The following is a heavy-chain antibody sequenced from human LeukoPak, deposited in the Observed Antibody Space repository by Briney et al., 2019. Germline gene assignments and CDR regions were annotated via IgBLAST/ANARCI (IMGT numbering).Heavy chain of an antibody. D-gene: IGHD3-10*01. CDR3: ATVRGFYYYGMDV. J-gene: IGHJ6*02. CDR1: GYTLTELS. CDR2: FDPEDGET. V-gene: IGHV1-24*01. Sequence: GASVKVSCKVSGYTLTELSMHWVRQAPGKGLEWMGGFDPEDGETIYAQKFQGRVTITEDTSTDTAYMELSSLRSEDTAVYYCATVRGFYYYGMDVWGQGTTVTVSS.